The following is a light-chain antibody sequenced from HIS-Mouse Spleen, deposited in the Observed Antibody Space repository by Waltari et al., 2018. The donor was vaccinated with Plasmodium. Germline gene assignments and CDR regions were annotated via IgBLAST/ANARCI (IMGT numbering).Light chain of an antibody. CDR2: EVS. CDR3: SSYAGSNNLV. CDR1: SRDVGRNTY. V-gene: IGLV2-8*01. Sequence: QSALTQPPSASGSPGQPVPISCPGTSRDVGRNTYVSWYQQHPGKAPKLMIYEVSKRPSGVPDRVSGSKSGNTASLTVSGLQAEDEVDYYCSSYAGSNNLVFGGGTKLTVL. J-gene: IGLJ2*01.